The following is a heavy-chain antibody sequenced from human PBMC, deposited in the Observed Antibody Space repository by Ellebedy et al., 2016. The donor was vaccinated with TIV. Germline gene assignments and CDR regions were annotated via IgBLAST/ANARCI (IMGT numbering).Heavy chain of an antibody. CDR1: GGYISSNF. D-gene: IGHD3-16*01. V-gene: IGHV4-59*12. CDR2: AYYNGST. Sequence: SETLSLTCTVSGGYISSNFWGWIRQPPGKGLEWIGYAYYNGSTNYSPSLKSRVTISLDTSKNQFSLKLSSVTAADTAVYYCARGRVRWGGISSAPFDYWGQGTLVTVSS. J-gene: IGHJ4*02. CDR3: ARGRVRWGGISSAPFDY.